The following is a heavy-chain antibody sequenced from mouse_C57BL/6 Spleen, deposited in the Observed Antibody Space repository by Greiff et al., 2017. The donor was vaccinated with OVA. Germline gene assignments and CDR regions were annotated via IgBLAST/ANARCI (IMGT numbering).Heavy chain of an antibody. J-gene: IGHJ1*03. CDR2: IYPGDGDT. CDR1: GYAFSSSW. Sequence: QVHVKQSGPELVKPGASVKISCKASGYAFSSSWMNWVKQRPGKGLEWIGRIYPGDGDTNYNGKFKGKATLTADKSSSTAYMQLSSLTSEDSAVYFCARSLRGYFDVWGTGTTVTVSS. CDR3: ARSLRGYFDV. V-gene: IGHV1-82*01. D-gene: IGHD1-1*01.